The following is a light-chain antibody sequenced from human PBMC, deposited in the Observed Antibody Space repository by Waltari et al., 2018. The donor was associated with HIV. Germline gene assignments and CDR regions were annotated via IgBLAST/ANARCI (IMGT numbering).Light chain of an antibody. J-gene: IGLJ3*02. Sequence: QSALTQPASVSGSPGQSITISCPGTSSEVGGINYVSRYQQHPGKAPKLMIFEVSNRPSGVSNRFSGSKSVNTASLTISGLQAEDEADYYCSSYTTRSTPDPNWVFGGGTKLTVL. CDR2: EVS. CDR1: SSEVGGINY. V-gene: IGLV2-14*01. CDR3: SSYTTRSTPDPNWV.